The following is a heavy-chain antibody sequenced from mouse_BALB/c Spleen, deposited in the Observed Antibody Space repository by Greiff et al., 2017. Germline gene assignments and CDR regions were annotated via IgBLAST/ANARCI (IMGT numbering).Heavy chain of an antibody. Sequence: EVQGVESGGGLVKPGGSLKLSCAASGFTFSSYAMSWVRQTPEKRLEWVASISSGGSTYYPDSVKGRFTISRDNARNILYLQMSSLRSEDTAMYYCARGGGYGSLYAMDYWGQGTSVTVSS. V-gene: IGHV5-6-5*01. D-gene: IGHD1-2*01. CDR2: ISSGGST. CDR1: GFTFSSYA. CDR3: ARGGGYGSLYAMDY. J-gene: IGHJ4*01.